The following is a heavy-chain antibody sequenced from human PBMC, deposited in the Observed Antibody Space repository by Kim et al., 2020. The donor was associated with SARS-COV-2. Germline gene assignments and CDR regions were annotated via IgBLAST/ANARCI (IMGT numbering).Heavy chain of an antibody. CDR3: ARGGPTLQKVVAAHFDP. CDR2: INHSGST. J-gene: IGHJ5*02. D-gene: IGHD2-15*01. CDR1: GGSFSGYY. V-gene: IGHV4-34*01. Sequence: SETLSLTCAVYGGSFSGYYWSWIRQPPGKGLEWIGEINHSGSTNYNPSLKSRVTISVDTSKNQFSLKLSSVTAADTAVYYCARGGPTLQKVVAAHFDPWGQGTLVTVSS.